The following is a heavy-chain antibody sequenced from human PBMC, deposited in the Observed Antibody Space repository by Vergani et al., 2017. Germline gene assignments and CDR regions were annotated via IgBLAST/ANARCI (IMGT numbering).Heavy chain of an antibody. CDR2: ISSDGGST. CDR1: GFPFSTYA. CDR3: AGPQETSAYYYGGFDY. J-gene: IGHJ4*02. D-gene: IGHD3-22*01. Sequence: EVQLVESGGGLVKPGGSLRLSCAASGFPFSTYAMTWVRQAPGKGLEWVSTISSDGGSTYYADSVKGRFTISRDNSKNTLSLQMNSLTAEDTAIYYCAGPQETSAYYYGGFDYWGQGILVTVSS. V-gene: IGHV3-23*04.